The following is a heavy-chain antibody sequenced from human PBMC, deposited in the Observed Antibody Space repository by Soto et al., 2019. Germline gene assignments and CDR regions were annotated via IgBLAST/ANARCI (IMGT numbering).Heavy chain of an antibody. CDR1: GFTFSNYG. Sequence: GGSLRLSXAASGFTFSNYGMHWVRQAPGKGLEWVAIIWHDGNNKYYADSVRGRFIISRDNSKNRLYLQMNSLRAEDTAVYYCASDLVRASDSYGLDVWGQGTSVTVSS. CDR2: IWHDGNNK. J-gene: IGHJ6*02. D-gene: IGHD1-26*01. CDR3: ASDLVRASDSYGLDV. V-gene: IGHV3-33*01.